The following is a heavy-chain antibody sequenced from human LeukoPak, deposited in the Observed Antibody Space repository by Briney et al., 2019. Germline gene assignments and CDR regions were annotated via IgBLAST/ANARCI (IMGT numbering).Heavy chain of an antibody. Sequence: GASVKVSCKAFGYTFTSNYMHWVRQAPGQGPEWMGVISPSGGSTTYAQKFQGRVTLTRDMSTSTDYLELSSLRSEDTAVYYCARDLRVRHYDSSGHDYWGQGTLVTVSS. J-gene: IGHJ4*02. CDR3: ARDLRVRHYDSSGHDY. CDR1: GYTFTSNY. V-gene: IGHV1-46*01. D-gene: IGHD3-22*01. CDR2: ISPSGGST.